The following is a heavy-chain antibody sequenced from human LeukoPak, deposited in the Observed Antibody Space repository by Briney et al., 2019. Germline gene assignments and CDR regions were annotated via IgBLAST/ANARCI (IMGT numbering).Heavy chain of an antibody. Sequence: SETLSLTCTVSGGSIGSYYWSWIRQPPGKGLEWIGYTYYSGSTNYNPSLKSRVSISIDTSKNQFSLKLSSVTAADTAVYYCAKKVGGVYAFDIWGQGTMVTVSS. V-gene: IGHV4-59*01. CDR2: TYYSGST. J-gene: IGHJ3*02. CDR3: AKKVGGVYAFDI. D-gene: IGHD3-16*01. CDR1: GGSIGSYY.